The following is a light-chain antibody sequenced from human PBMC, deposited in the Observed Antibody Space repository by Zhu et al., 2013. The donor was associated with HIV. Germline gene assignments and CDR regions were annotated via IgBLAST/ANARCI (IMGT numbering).Light chain of an antibody. Sequence: QSALMQPPSVSGAPGQKINISCFGTDSNLGAGYDVQWYQHLPGTVPKLLIYGNNIRTSQISDRFSAFKSFLSASLAIAGLRPEDEGHYYCQSYDDRLHGVLFGGGTHVTV. CDR2: GNN. V-gene: IGLV1-40*01. CDR3: QSYDDRLHGVL. J-gene: IGLJ2*01. CDR1: DSNLGAGYD.